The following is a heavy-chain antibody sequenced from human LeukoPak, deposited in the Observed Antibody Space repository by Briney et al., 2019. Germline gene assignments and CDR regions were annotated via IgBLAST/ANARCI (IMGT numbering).Heavy chain of an antibody. CDR1: GYTFTYRY. D-gene: IGHD4-17*01. J-gene: IGHJ3*02. CDR3: ATTHDYGDYVHAFDI. CDR2: ITPFNGNT. V-gene: IGHV1-45*01. Sequence: GASVKVSCKASGYTFTYRYLHWVRQAPGQALGWMGWITPFNGNTNYAQKFQDRVTITRARSMSTAYMELSSLRSEDTAMYYCATTHDYGDYVHAFDIWGQGTMVTVSS.